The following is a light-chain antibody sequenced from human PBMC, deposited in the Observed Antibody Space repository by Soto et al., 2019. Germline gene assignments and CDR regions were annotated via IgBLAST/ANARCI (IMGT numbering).Light chain of an antibody. V-gene: IGKV3-20*01. J-gene: IGKJ1*01. CDR1: QSVSNNY. CDR2: RTS. Sequence: ETVLTQSPGTLSLSPGERATLSCRASQSVSNNYLAWYQQKPGQAPRLLMFRTSSRATGIPARFSGSGSGTEFTLTISSLQSEDFAVYYCQHYQNLWAFGQGTKVDIK. CDR3: QHYQNLWA.